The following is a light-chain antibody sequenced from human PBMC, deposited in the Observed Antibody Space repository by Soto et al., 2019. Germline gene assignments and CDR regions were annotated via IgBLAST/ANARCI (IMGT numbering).Light chain of an antibody. CDR3: QQYNIYPLT. Sequence: EIVLTQSPGTLSLSPGERATLSCRASQSVTANYLAWYQQKPGQAPRLVIYGASSRATGIPDRFSGRGSGTDFTLTISNLQPEDSATYYCQQYNIYPLTFGGGTKVEIK. CDR2: GAS. V-gene: IGKV3-20*01. J-gene: IGKJ4*01. CDR1: QSVTANY.